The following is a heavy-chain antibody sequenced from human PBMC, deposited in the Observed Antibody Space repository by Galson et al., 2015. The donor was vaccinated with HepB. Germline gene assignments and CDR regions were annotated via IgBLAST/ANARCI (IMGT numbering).Heavy chain of an antibody. Sequence: SVKVSCKASGGTFSSYTISWVRQAPGQGLEWMGRIIPILGIANYAQKFQGRVTITADKSTSTAYMELSSLRSEDTAVYYCARDSCGGDCYSPFDYWGQGTLVTVSS. CDR2: IIPILGIA. V-gene: IGHV1-69*04. D-gene: IGHD2-21*02. CDR1: GGTFSSYT. CDR3: ARDSCGGDCYSPFDY. J-gene: IGHJ4*02.